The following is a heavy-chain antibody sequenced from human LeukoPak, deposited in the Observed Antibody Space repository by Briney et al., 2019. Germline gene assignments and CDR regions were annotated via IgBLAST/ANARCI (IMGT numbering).Heavy chain of an antibody. V-gene: IGHV3-53*04. CDR3: ARDRRGEKDFDV. CDR2: IYADGYT. J-gene: IGHJ3*01. CDR1: GFTFSSYA. Sequence: GGSLRLSCAASGFTFSSYAMSWVRQAPGKGLEWVPAIYADGYTRDAASVKGRFSISRHNSKNTVYLQMDNLRPEDTAVYYCARDRRGEKDFDVWGPGTMVTVSS.